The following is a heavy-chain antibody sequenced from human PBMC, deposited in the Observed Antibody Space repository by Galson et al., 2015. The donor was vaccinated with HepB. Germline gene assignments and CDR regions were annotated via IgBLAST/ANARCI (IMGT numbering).Heavy chain of an antibody. D-gene: IGHD2-2*01. CDR2: IKQDGSEK. CDR1: GFTFSSYW. J-gene: IGHJ6*03. Sequence: SLRLSCAASGFTFSSYWMSWVRQAPGKGLEWVANIKQDGSEKYYVDSVKGRFTISRDNAKNSLYLQMNSLRAEDTAVYYCARGIGYCSSTSCDYYYYYYMDVWGKGTTVTVSS. CDR3: ARGIGYCSSTSCDYYYYYYMDV. V-gene: IGHV3-7*03.